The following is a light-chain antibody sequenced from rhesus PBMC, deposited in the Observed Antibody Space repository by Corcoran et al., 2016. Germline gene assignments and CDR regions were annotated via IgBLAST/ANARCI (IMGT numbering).Light chain of an antibody. CDR1: QGISNY. V-gene: IGKV1S21*01. Sequence: DIQMTQSPSSLSASVGDRVTITCRASQGISNYLSWYQPKPGKAPKLLIYDAPTLQSGVPSRFSGSGSGKDFTLTISSLQPEDFATYYCRQYSSAPTFGGGTKVEIK. CDR3: RQYSSAPT. CDR2: DAP. J-gene: IGKJ4*01.